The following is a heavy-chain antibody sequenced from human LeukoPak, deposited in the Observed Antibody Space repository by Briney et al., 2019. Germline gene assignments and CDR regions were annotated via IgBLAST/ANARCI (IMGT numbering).Heavy chain of an antibody. J-gene: IGHJ5*02. CDR2: IYYSGST. Sequence: ASETLSLICTVSGGSISSYYWSWMRQPPGKGLEWSGYIYYSGSTNYNPSLKSRVTISVDTSKNQCSLKLSSVTAADTAVYYCARDQSTSWFDPWGQGTLVTVSS. CDR3: ARDQSTSWFDP. CDR1: GGSISSYY. V-gene: IGHV4-59*01.